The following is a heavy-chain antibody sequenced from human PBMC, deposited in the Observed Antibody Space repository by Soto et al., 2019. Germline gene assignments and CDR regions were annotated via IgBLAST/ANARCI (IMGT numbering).Heavy chain of an antibody. Sequence: PSETLSLTCTVSGGSISSYYWSWIRQPPGKGLEWIGYIYYSGSTNYNPSLKSRVTISVDTSKNQFSLRLSSVTAADTAVYYCARAKGAYCGGDCLGRFDPWGQGTLVTVSS. CDR1: GGSISSYY. CDR2: IYYSGST. V-gene: IGHV4-59*01. CDR3: ARAKGAYCGGDCLGRFDP. D-gene: IGHD2-21*02. J-gene: IGHJ5*02.